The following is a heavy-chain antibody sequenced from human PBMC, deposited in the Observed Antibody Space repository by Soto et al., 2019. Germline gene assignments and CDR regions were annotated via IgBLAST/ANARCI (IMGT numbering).Heavy chain of an antibody. D-gene: IGHD3-22*01. Sequence: QVQLVQSGAEVKKPGSSVKVSCTASGGTFSSYAISWVRQAPGQGLEWMGGIIPIFGTANYAQKFQGRVTITADESTSTAYMELSSLRSEDTAVYYCARGLRYCDSSGYNAFDIWGEGTMVTVSS. CDR1: GGTFSSYA. CDR2: IIPIFGTA. CDR3: ARGLRYCDSSGYNAFDI. J-gene: IGHJ3*02. V-gene: IGHV1-69*01.